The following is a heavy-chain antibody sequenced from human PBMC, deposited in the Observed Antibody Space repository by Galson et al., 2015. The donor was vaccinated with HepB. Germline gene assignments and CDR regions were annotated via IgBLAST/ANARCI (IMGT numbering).Heavy chain of an antibody. CDR3: ARSRGVATWDT. CDR2: ISTDSSKI. Sequence: SLRLSCAASGFTFTIYSMNWVRQVPGKGLEWVPFISTDSSKINYADSVKGRFAISRDNARNTLYLQMNSLRVEDLAIYYCARSRGVATWDTWGQGTLVTVSS. D-gene: IGHD5-12*01. CDR1: GFTFTIYS. V-gene: IGHV3-21*04. J-gene: IGHJ5*02.